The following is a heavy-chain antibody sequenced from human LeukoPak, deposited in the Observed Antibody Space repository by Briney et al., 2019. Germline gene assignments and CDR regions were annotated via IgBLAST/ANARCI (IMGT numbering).Heavy chain of an antibody. CDR3: ARAPEWLPLDY. Sequence: ASVKVSCKASGYTFSGYYMHWVRQAPGQGLEWMGIINPSGGSTSYAQRFQGRVTMTSDTSTNTVYMELSSLRSEDTAVYYCARAPEWLPLDYWGQGTLVTVSS. CDR1: GYTFSGYY. V-gene: IGHV1-46*01. CDR2: INPSGGST. J-gene: IGHJ4*02. D-gene: IGHD3-3*01.